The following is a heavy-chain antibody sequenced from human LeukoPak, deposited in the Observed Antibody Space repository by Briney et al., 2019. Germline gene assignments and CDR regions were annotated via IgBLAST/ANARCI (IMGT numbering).Heavy chain of an antibody. J-gene: IGHJ6*02. CDR3: ARFDYYYGMDV. V-gene: IGHV3-64*01. Sequence: GGSLRLSCAASGFTFSSYAMHWVRQAPGKGLEYVSAISSNGGSTYYANSVKGRFTISRDYSKNTLYLQMGSLRAEDMAVYYCARFDYYYGMDVWGQGTTVTVSS. CDR2: ISSNGGST. CDR1: GFTFSSYA.